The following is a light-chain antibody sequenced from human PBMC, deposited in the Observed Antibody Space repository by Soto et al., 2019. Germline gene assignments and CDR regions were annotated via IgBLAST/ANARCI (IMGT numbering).Light chain of an antibody. CDR1: SSDVGRYDY. CDR3: CSYTSSATYV. J-gene: IGLJ1*01. Sequence: QSALIQPPSVSGSPGQSVTISCTGTSSDVGRYDYVSWYQQHPGTVPKPMIYNVTTQPSGVPDRFSGSRSGNSASMTISGLQAEDEADYSCCSYTSSATYVFETGTKLTVL. V-gene: IGLV2-11*01. CDR2: NVT.